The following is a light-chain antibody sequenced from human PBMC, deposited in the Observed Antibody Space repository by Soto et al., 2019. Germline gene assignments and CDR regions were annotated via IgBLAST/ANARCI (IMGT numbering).Light chain of an antibody. CDR1: QSISSW. V-gene: IGKV1-5*01. CDR2: DAS. Sequence: DMQMTQYPSTLSASVGDRVTITCRASQSISSWLAWYQQKAGKAPKLLIYDASTLESGVPSRFSGSGSGTEFTLTISSLQPDDFATYYCQQYNSYSVTFGQGTKVDIK. CDR3: QQYNSYSVT. J-gene: IGKJ1*01.